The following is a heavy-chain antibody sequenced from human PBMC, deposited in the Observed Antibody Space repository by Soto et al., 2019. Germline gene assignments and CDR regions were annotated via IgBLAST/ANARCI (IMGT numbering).Heavy chain of an antibody. CDR3: ARGSGMTTVRYYFDY. D-gene: IGHD4-17*01. V-gene: IGHV4-31*03. J-gene: IGHJ4*02. CDR1: GGSISSNNYY. CDR2: THYSGST. Sequence: SETLSLTCTVSGGSISSNNYYWTWMRQHPGKGLEWIGYTHYSGSTHYNPSLKSRVIISLDTSKNQFSLRLSSVTAADTAVYYCARGSGMTTVRYYFDYWGQGTLVTVSS.